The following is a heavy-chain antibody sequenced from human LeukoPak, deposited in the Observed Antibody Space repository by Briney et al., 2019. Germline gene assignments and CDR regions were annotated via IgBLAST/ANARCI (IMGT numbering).Heavy chain of an antibody. CDR3: AKDPAAAGTTMFDP. D-gene: IGHD6-13*01. CDR1: GFTFSSYA. CDR2: ISGSGGGT. J-gene: IGHJ5*02. Sequence: GGSLRLTCAASGFTFSSYAMSWVRQAPGKGLEWVSVISGSGGGTYYADSVKGRFTISRDNSKNTLYLQMNSLRAEDTAVYYCAKDPAAAGTTMFDPWGQGTLVTVSS. V-gene: IGHV3-23*01.